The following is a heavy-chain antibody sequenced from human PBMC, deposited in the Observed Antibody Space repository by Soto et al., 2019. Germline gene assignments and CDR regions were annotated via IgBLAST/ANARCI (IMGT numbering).Heavy chain of an antibody. CDR1: GFTFSSYA. CDR2: ISGSGGST. D-gene: IGHD3-3*01. CDR3: AKDISPYDFWSGYYRFDY. Sequence: GGSLRLSCAASGFTFSSYAMSWVRQAPGKGLEWVSAISGSGGSTYYADSVKGRFTISRDNSKNTLYLQMNSLRAEDTAVYYCAKDISPYDFWSGYYRFDYWGQGTLVTVSS. V-gene: IGHV3-23*01. J-gene: IGHJ4*02.